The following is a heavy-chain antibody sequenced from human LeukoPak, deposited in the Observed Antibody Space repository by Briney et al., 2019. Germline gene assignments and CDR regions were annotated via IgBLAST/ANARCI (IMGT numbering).Heavy chain of an antibody. CDR1: GFTFSNYV. J-gene: IGHJ3*01. CDR3: ANEYSKGDV. CDR2: ISGSGTST. D-gene: IGHD5-12*01. Sequence: GGSLRLSCVASGFTFSNYVMNWVRQAPGKGLECVSSISGSGTSTYYADSVKGRFTSSRDNSKNTLYLQMNSLRAEDTAIYYCANEYSKGDVWGQGTTVTVSS. V-gene: IGHV3-23*01.